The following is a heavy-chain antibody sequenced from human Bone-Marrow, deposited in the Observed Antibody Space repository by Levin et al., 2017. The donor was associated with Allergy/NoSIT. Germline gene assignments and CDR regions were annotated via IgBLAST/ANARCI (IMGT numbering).Heavy chain of an antibody. Sequence: GSLRLSCTVSGGPISTSNWWNWVRQPPGKGLEWIGEFYYTGITNSNPSLTSRVTISVDKTKNQFSLMLSSVTAADTAVYFCARTRTGLAFDAFDVWGQGTVVIVSS. CDR3: ARTRTGLAFDAFDV. CDR1: GGPISTSNW. J-gene: IGHJ3*01. CDR2: FYYTGIT. D-gene: IGHD3/OR15-3a*01. V-gene: IGHV4-4*01.